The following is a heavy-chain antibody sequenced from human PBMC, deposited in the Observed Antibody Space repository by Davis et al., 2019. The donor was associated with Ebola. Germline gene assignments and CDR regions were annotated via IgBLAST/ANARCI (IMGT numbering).Heavy chain of an antibody. CDR2: IRYDGSIK. V-gene: IGHV3-30*02. J-gene: IGHJ5*02. Sequence: GESLKISCAASGFMFNTYGLHWVRQAPGKGPEWVAYIRYDGSIKDHADSVKGRFTISRDNAKNSLYLQMNSLRAEDTALYYCARDSTSSGSNWFDPWGQGTLVTVSS. D-gene: IGHD3-10*01. CDR3: ARDSTSSGSNWFDP. CDR1: GFMFNTYG.